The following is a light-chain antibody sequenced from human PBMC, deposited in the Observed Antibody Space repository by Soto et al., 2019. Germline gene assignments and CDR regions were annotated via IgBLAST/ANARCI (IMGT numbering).Light chain of an antibody. CDR1: QDIGTF. V-gene: IGKV3-11*01. CDR3: QQRPNAPA. Sequence: DIVLTQSPATLSLSPGERATLSCRASQDIGTFLAWYQHKPGQAPRLLFYDSSHRATGISGRFSRSGSGTNFTLSISNLEAEDFEVDSCQQRPNAPAFGQGTRLEIK. J-gene: IGKJ2*01. CDR2: DSS.